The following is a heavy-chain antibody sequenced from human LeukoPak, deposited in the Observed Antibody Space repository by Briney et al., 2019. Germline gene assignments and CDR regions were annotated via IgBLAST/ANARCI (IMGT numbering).Heavy chain of an antibody. CDR1: GGSISYNS. D-gene: IGHD4-23*01. J-gene: IGHJ4*02. V-gene: IGHV4-59*08. Sequence: SETLSLTCTVSGGSISYNSWSWIRQPPGKGLEWIGYIYYTGTTNYNPSLKSRVTISVDTSKNHFSLKLYSVTAADTAVYYCARHTSYGGNSAFGDWGQGTLVTVSS. CDR2: IYYTGTT. CDR3: ARHTSYGGNSAFGD.